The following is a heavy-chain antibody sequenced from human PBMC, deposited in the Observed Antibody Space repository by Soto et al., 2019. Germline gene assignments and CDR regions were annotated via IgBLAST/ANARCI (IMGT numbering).Heavy chain of an antibody. V-gene: IGHV5-51*01. CDR3: ARPTRTYQSVFDY. J-gene: IGHJ4*01. CDR2: IYPGNSDT. D-gene: IGHD2-2*01. Sequence: EVQLVQSGAEVKKPGESLKISCKGSGYTFTNYWIGWVRQMPGKGLEWMGIIYPGNSDTRYSPSFQGQVTVSADKSISTTYLQWSSLRASDTAMYYCARPTRTYQSVFDYWGRGTLVTVSS. CDR1: GYTFTNYW.